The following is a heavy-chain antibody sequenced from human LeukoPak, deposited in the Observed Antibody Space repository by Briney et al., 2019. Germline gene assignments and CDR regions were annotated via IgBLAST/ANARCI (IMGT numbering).Heavy chain of an antibody. CDR2: IRSKANSYAT. Sequence: PGGSLRLSCAASGFTFSGFAMHWVRQASGKGLEWVGCIRSKANSYATAYVASVKGRFTISRDDSKNTAYLQMNSLKTEDTAVYYCTTLSVGATLAFDIWGQGTMVTVSS. CDR3: TTLSVGATLAFDI. D-gene: IGHD1-26*01. J-gene: IGHJ3*02. V-gene: IGHV3-73*01. CDR1: GFTFSGFA.